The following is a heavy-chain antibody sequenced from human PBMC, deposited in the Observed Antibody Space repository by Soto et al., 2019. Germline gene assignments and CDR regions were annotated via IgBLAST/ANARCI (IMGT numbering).Heavy chain of an antibody. Sequence: QAQLEQSGAEVKKPGASVKVSCKSSGYTFSTSGISWVRQAPGQGLEWMGWISTYNGDANYAQKFQGRVTMTTDTSTSTTFVELRSLRSDDTAVYYCASEVPRPYYYYGMDVWGPGTTVTVSS. CDR3: ASEVPRPYYYYGMDV. J-gene: IGHJ6*02. CDR1: GYTFSTSG. CDR2: ISTYNGDA. V-gene: IGHV1-18*01. D-gene: IGHD6-6*01.